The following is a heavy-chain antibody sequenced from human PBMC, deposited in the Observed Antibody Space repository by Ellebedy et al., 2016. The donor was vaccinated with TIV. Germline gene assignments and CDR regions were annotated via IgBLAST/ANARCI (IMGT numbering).Heavy chain of an antibody. J-gene: IGHJ6*02. CDR1: GFSASG. CDR3: VKGAYPVPTVMAV. V-gene: IGHV3-30*02. CDR2: IRSDKSAI. Sequence: GESLKISCAASGFSASGMHWVRQAPGKGLEWVAFIRSDKSAIYYADSARDRFTISRDDSKNTLYLQMNSLRVEDTAVYYCVKGAYPVPTVMAVWGQGTTVTVSS. D-gene: IGHD4-17*01.